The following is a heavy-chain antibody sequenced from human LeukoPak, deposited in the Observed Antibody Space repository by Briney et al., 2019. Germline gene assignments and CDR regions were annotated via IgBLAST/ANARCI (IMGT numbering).Heavy chain of an antibody. J-gene: IGHJ4*02. Sequence: GGSRRVSCAASGFTFSDYYMSWIRQAPGKGLEWVSYISSSGSTIYYADSVKGRFTISRDNAKNSLYLQMNSLRAEDTAVYYCARMEVGALYYLDYWGQGTLVTVSS. CDR1: GFTFSDYY. CDR2: ISSSGSTI. V-gene: IGHV3-11*01. CDR3: ARMEVGALYYLDY. D-gene: IGHD1-26*01.